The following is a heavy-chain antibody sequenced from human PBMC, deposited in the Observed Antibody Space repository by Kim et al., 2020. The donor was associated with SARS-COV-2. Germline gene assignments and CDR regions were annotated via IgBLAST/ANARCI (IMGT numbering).Heavy chain of an antibody. CDR3: AKGGGPFYYGSGSYYNGIDY. D-gene: IGHD3-10*01. J-gene: IGHJ4*02. V-gene: IGHV3-23*01. CDR2: ISGSGGST. CDR1: GFTFSSYA. Sequence: GGSLRLSFAASGFTFSSYAMSWVRQAPGKGLEWVSAISGSGGSTYYADSVKGRFTISRDNSKNTLYLQMNSLRAEDTAVYYCAKGGGPFYYGSGSYYNGIDYWGQGTLVTVSS.